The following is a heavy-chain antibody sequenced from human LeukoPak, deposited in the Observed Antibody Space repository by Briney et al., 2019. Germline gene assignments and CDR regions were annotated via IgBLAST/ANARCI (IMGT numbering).Heavy chain of an antibody. J-gene: IGHJ6*03. CDR2: VDPEDGEA. CDR3: ARSITMVRGVIDYMDV. D-gene: IGHD3-10*01. V-gene: IGHV1-69-2*01. Sequence: GASVKVSCKASGYTFTDYYMHWVQQAPGKGLEWMGRVDPEDGEAIYAERFQGRVTITADTSTDTAYMELSSLRSEDTAVYYCARSITMVRGVIDYMDVWGKGTTVTVSS. CDR1: GYTFTDYY.